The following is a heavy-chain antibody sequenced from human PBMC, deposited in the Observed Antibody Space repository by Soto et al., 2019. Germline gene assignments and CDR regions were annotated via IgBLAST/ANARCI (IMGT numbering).Heavy chain of an antibody. D-gene: IGHD2-15*01. CDR3: ARSCSGGSCYPEWYFDL. V-gene: IGHV6-1*01. Sequence: QVQLQQSGPGLVKPSQTLSLTCAISGDSVSSNSAAWNWIRQSPSRGLEWLGRTYYRSKWYNDYAVSVNSPITINPDTSNNQVTLQLNSVTPEDTAVYYCARSCSGGSCYPEWYFDLWGRGTLVTVSS. J-gene: IGHJ2*01. CDR1: GDSVSSNSAA. CDR2: TYYRSKWYN.